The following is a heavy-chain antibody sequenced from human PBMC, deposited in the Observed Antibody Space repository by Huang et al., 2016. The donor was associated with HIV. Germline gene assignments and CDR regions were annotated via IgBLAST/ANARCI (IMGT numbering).Heavy chain of an antibody. CDR2: SYPGDSYV. CDR1: GYSFTRQW. J-gene: IGHJ3*01. D-gene: IGHD2-21*02. Sequence: EVQLVQSGAEMKRPGESLKISCKVSGYSFTRQWIGWVRQMPGKGPEWIGISYPGDSYVKYSPTFQGQVTISADNSISTAYLQWKSLKVSDTAMYFCARPPTYSDDGGYYIDAFGVWGRGTMVTVS. CDR3: ARPPTYSDDGGYYIDAFGV. V-gene: IGHV5-51*03.